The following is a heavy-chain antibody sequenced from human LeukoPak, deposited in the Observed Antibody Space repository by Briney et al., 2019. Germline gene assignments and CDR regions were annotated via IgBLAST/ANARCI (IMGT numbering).Heavy chain of an antibody. Sequence: SETLSLTCTVSGGSISSYYWSRIRQPPGKGLEWIGYIYYSGSTNYNPSLKSRVTISVDTSKNQFSLKLSSVTAADTAVYYYARHGSYYDFWSGYPFDYWGQGTLVTVSS. CDR3: ARHGSYYDFWSGYPFDY. CDR2: IYYSGST. CDR1: GGSISSYY. J-gene: IGHJ4*02. V-gene: IGHV4-59*08. D-gene: IGHD3-3*01.